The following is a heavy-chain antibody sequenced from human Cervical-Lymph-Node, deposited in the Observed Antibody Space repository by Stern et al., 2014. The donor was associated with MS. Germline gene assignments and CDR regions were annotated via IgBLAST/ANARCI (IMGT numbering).Heavy chain of an antibody. CDR2: SIPIFGTA. CDR3: GVSRDHINWFDP. V-gene: IGHV1-69*01. Sequence: VQLVESGAEVKKPGSSVKVSCKASGGTFSSYAISWVRQAPGQVLEWMGGSIPIFGTANYAQKFQGRVTITADESTSTAYMELSSLRSEDTAVYYCGVSRDHINWFDPWGQGTLVTVSS. D-gene: IGHD2-21*01. J-gene: IGHJ5*02. CDR1: GGTFSSYA.